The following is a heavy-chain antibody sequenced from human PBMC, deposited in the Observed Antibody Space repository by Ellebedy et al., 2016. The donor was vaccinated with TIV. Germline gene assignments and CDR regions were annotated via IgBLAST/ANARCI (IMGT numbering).Heavy chain of an antibody. CDR2: LYDLSGIGST. J-gene: IGHJ6*02. Sequence: MPSETLSLTCAVYGGSFTSYYWSWIRQPPGKGLEWIGYLYDLSGIGSTKYNPSLKSRVTISGDTSKNQFSLRLTSVTAADTAVYFCARGVLGCYLYGMDVWGQGTTVTVSS. CDR3: ARGVLGCYLYGMDV. V-gene: IGHV4-59*01. CDR1: GGSFTSYY. D-gene: IGHD3-10*01.